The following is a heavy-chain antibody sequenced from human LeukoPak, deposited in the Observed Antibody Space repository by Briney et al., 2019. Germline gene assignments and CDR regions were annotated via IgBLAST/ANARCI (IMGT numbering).Heavy chain of an antibody. CDR1: GYTFTGYY. CDR3: ARVGRYYDFWS. Sequence: ASVKVSCKTSGYTFTGYYLHWVRQAPGQGLEWMGWINPNSGGTNYAQKFQGRVTMTRDTSFSTAYMELSRLRSDDSAVYYCARVGRYYDFWSWGQGTLVTVSS. D-gene: IGHD3-3*01. V-gene: IGHV1-2*02. CDR2: INPNSGGT. J-gene: IGHJ5*02.